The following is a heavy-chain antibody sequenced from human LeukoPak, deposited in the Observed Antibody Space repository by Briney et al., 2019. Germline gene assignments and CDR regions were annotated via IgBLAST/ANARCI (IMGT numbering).Heavy chain of an antibody. Sequence: SETLSLTCTVSGGSISIYSSSWIRRPPGKGLEWIGYIYTSVSTNYNPALKSRVTISVDTSKIQFSVKLSSVTAADTAVYYSARQGRPTYYYYGMDVWGEGTTVTDSS. CDR2: IYTSVST. V-gene: IGHV4-59*08. CDR1: GGSISIYS. CDR3: ARQGRPTYYYYGMDV. J-gene: IGHJ6*04.